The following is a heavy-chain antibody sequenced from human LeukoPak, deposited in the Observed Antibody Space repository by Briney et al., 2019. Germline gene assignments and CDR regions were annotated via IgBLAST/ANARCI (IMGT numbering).Heavy chain of an antibody. CDR2: ISSSGSTI. D-gene: IGHD2-15*01. Sequence: GGSLRLSCAASGYTFSDYYMSGIREAPGEGREWVSYISSSGSTIYYADSVKGRFTISRDNAKNSLYLQMNSLRAEDTAVYYCARVVVVAATDYWGQGTLVTVSS. CDR3: ARVVVVAATDY. V-gene: IGHV3-11*01. CDR1: GYTFSDYY. J-gene: IGHJ4*02.